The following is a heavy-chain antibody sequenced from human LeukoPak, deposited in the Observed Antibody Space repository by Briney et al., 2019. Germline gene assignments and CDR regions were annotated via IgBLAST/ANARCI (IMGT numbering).Heavy chain of an antibody. D-gene: IGHD6-6*01. J-gene: IGHJ4*02. CDR2: IKADGGEK. V-gene: IGHV3-7*01. CDR3: ARGGAARPDF. CDR1: GFTVSSNY. Sequence: GGSLRLSCAASGFTVSSNYMSWVRQAPGKGLEWVAKIKADGGEKDHVASVKGRFTISRDNAKNSLYLQMNSLRVEDTAVYYCARGGAARPDFWGQGTLVTVSS.